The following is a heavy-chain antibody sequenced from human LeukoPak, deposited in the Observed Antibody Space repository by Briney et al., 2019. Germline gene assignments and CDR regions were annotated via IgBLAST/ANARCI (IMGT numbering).Heavy chain of an antibody. Sequence: GGSLRLSCAASGFTFSSYSMNWVRQAPGKGLEWVSYISSSSSTIYYADSVRGRFTISKDNAKNSLYLQMNSLRGEDTAVYYCARKTGGSLDIWGQGTMVTVSS. V-gene: IGHV3-48*01. J-gene: IGHJ3*02. D-gene: IGHD7-27*01. CDR2: ISSSSSTI. CDR1: GFTFSSYS. CDR3: ARKTGGSLDI.